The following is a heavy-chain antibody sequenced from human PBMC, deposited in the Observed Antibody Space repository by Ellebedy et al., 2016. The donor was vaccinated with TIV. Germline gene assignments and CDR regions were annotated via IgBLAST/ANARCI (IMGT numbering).Heavy chain of an antibody. D-gene: IGHD3-9*01. CDR3: ATDWELYD. CDR1: GFTFSNYA. CDR2: ISSSGDST. Sequence: PGGSLRLSCAASGFTFSNYAMNWVRQAPGKGLEWVSGISSSGDSTYYADSVKGRFTISRDNAQNLLYLQMNSLRVEDTGVYYCATDWELYDWGQGTLVTVSS. J-gene: IGHJ4*02. V-gene: IGHV3-23*01.